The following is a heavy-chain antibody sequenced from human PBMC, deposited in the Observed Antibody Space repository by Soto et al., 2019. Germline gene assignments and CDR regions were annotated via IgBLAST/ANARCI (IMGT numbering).Heavy chain of an antibody. Sequence: GWALRLSCAASGFPLIRYAMSWVRKAPGKGLEWVSSISGNGYDTYDADSVKGRFTISRDYSKNTLFLQMNSLRVEDTAIEDCASTPWNYGEHRLFAYWGPGTLVTVSS. V-gene: IGHV3-23*01. CDR1: GFPLIRYA. CDR3: ASTPWNYGEHRLFAY. CDR2: ISGNGYDT. D-gene: IGHD1-7*01. J-gene: IGHJ4*02.